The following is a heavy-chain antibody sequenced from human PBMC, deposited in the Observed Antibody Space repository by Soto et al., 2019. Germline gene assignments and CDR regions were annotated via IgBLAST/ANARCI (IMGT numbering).Heavy chain of an antibody. CDR1: GFTFSSYG. V-gene: IGHV3-30*18. CDR2: ISYDGSNK. CDR3: AKDGDYYGSGKGTVKYYMDV. J-gene: IGHJ6*03. D-gene: IGHD3-10*01. Sequence: GGSLRLSCAASGFTFSSYGMHRVRQAPGKGLEWVAVISYDGSNKYYADSVKGRFTISRDNSKNTLYLQMNSLRAEDTAVYYSAKDGDYYGSGKGTVKYYMDVWGKGTTVTVSS.